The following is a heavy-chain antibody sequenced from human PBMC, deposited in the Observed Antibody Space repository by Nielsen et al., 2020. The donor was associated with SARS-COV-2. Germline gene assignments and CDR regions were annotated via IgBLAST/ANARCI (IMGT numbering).Heavy chain of an antibody. CDR2: ITHDGSYR. Sequence: GESLKISCAASGFTFSTYGMHWVRQAPGKGLEWVAVITHDGSYRYYADSVKGRFTISRDNSKNTLYLQMNSLSAEDTAHYFCAKIATVKTIYYSGLDIWGQGTTVAVS. D-gene: IGHD4-17*01. CDR3: AKIATVKTIYYSGLDI. V-gene: IGHV3-30*18. CDR1: GFTFSTYG. J-gene: IGHJ6*02.